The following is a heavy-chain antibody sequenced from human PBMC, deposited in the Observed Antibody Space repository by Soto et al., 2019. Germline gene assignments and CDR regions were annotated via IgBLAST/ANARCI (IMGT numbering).Heavy chain of an antibody. D-gene: IGHD3-22*01. CDR1: GYTFTSYA. V-gene: IGHV1-3*01. Sequence: AASVKVSCKASGYTFTSYAMHWVRQAPGQRLEWMGWINAGNGNTKYSQKFQGRVTITRDTSASTAYMELSSLRSEDTAVYYCARPEFRIFQYYYDSSGYLNYWGQGTLVTVSS. CDR2: INAGNGNT. J-gene: IGHJ4*02. CDR3: ARPEFRIFQYYYDSSGYLNY.